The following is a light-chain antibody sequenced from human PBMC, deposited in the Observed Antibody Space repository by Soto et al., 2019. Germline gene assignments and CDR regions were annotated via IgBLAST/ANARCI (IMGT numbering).Light chain of an antibody. V-gene: IGKV1-39*01. CDR3: QQSLTTPLT. Sequence: DIQMTQSPSSLSASVGVRVTITCRASQSISIYLNWYQQKPGKAPKLLIYAASSLQSGVPSRFGGSGSGTDFTLTISSLQREDLATYYCQQSLTTPLTFGGGTKVEIK. J-gene: IGKJ4*01. CDR2: AAS. CDR1: QSISIY.